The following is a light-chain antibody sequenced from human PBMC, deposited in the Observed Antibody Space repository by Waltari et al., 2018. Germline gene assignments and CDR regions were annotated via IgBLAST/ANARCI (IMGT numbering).Light chain of an antibody. CDR3: QSTDTSDSVV. CDR1: ALPKRY. CDR2: KDS. J-gene: IGLJ2*01. Sequence: SYELTQPPSVSVSPGQTARITCSGDALPKRYAHWYQHKPGQAPVMVIDKDSERPSGIPERLSGSSSGTTVTLTITGVQAEDEADYHCQSTDTSDSVVFGGGTKLTVL. V-gene: IGLV3-25*03.